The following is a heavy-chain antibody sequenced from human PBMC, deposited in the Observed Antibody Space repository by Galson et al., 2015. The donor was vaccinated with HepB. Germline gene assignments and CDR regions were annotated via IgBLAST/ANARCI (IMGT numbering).Heavy chain of an antibody. CDR3: AKVFPEKTDGWYRQALYYFDS. CDR1: GFTFSYYA. D-gene: IGHD6-19*01. V-gene: IGHV3-23*01. CDR2: ITPSGDNT. Sequence: SLRLSCAASGFTFSYYAMAWVRQAPGKGLEWISAITPSGDNTYSADSMKGRFFISRDNPQNTLFLQMNSLRADDTAIYSCAKVFPEKTDGWYRQALYYFDSWGQGTRVTVSS. J-gene: IGHJ4*02.